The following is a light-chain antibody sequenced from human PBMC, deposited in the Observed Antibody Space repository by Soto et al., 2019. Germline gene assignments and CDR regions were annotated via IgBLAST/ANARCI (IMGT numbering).Light chain of an antibody. J-gene: IGKJ4*01. V-gene: IGKV3-11*01. Sequence: EIVLTQSPATLSLSPGERATLSCRASQSVGNSLAWYQQRPGQSPRPVIYDASNRATGIPARFRGSGSGTDFTLTISSLEAEDFAIYYCQQGSSWPRSFGGGTKVEIK. CDR3: QQGSSWPRS. CDR1: QSVGNS. CDR2: DAS.